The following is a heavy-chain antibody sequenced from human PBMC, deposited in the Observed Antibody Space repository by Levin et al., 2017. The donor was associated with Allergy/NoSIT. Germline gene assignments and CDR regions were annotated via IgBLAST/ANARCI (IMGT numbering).Heavy chain of an antibody. Sequence: GASVKVSCKASGYTFTSYYMHWVRQAPGQGLEWMGIINPSGGSTSYAQKFQGRVTMTRDTSTSTVYMELSSLRSEDTAVYYCARSYYGSGSYYNFGHWGQGTLVTVSS. CDR3: ARSYYGSGSYYNFGH. V-gene: IGHV1-46*01. J-gene: IGHJ4*02. CDR2: INPSGGST. D-gene: IGHD3-10*01. CDR1: GYTFTSYY.